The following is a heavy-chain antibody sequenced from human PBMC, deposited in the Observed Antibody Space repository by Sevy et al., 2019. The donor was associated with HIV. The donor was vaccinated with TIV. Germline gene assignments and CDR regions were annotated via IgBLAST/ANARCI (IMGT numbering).Heavy chain of an antibody. CDR3: ARDRRLGGKIFSDDTRWYAFDV. V-gene: IGHV4-59*01. Sequence: SETLSLTCTVSGGSISSYYWSWIRQPPGKGLEWIGYFYYSGSTNYNPSLKSRVTISVDTSKNQFSLKLSSVTAAVTAVYYCARDRRLGGKIFSDDTRWYAFDVWGQGTMVTVSS. D-gene: IGHD2-15*01. CDR1: GGSISSYY. CDR2: FYYSGST. J-gene: IGHJ3*01.